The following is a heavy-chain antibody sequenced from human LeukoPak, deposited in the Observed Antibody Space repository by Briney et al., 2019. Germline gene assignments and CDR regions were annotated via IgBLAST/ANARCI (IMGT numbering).Heavy chain of an antibody. Sequence: GRSLRLSCAAFGFTFSSYAMHWVRQAPGKGLEWVAVISYDGSNKYYADSVKGRFTISRDNSKNTLYLQMNSLRAEDTAVYYCARVRSSGWYFYYYGMDVWGQGTTVTVSS. D-gene: IGHD6-19*01. CDR3: ARVRSSGWYFYYYGMDV. V-gene: IGHV3-30*04. CDR1: GFTFSSYA. J-gene: IGHJ6*02. CDR2: ISYDGSNK.